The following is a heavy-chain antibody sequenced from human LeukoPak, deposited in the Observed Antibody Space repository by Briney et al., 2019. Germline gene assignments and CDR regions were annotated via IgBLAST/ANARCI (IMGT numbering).Heavy chain of an antibody. CDR3: TTRYCNGASCYDDAFDI. D-gene: IGHD2-2*01. J-gene: IGHJ3*02. CDR2: IKRKTDDGRI. Sequence: PGGSLRLSRAASGFSFSDTWMIWVRQAPGKGLEWVGRIKRKTDDGRIDYAAPVKGRFSIPRDDSTNTLYLQMNSLKIEDTAVYYCTTRYCNGASCYDDAFDIWGQGTMVTVSS. CDR1: GFSFSDTW. V-gene: IGHV3-15*01.